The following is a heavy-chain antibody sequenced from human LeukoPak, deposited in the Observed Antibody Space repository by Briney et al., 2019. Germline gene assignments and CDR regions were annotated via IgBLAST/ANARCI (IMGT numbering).Heavy chain of an antibody. J-gene: IGHJ4*02. CDR3: ARNPRSSGYSNFDY. Sequence: GGSLRLSCAASGFTFSSYAMHWVRQAPGKGLEWVAVISYDGSNKYYADSVKGRFTISRDNSKNTLYLQMNSLRAEDTAVYYCARNPRSSGYSNFDYWGQGTLVTVSS. CDR2: ISYDGSNK. V-gene: IGHV3-30*14. CDR1: GFTFSSYA. D-gene: IGHD3-22*01.